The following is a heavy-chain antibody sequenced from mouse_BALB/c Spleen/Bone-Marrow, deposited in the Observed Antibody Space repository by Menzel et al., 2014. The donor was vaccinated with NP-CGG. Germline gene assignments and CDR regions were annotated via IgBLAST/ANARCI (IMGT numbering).Heavy chain of an antibody. V-gene: IGHV1-18*01. CDR3: ARRFITTAAWFAY. D-gene: IGHD1-2*01. J-gene: IGHJ3*01. CDR2: INPYNGGT. CDR1: GYSFTGYT. Sequence: EVQLQQSGPELVKPGASMKISCKASGYSFTGYTMNWVKQNHGKNLEWIGLINPYNGGTGYNQKFKSKATLTVDNSSSTAYMELRSLTSEDSAVYYCARRFITTAAWFAYWGQGTLVTVSA.